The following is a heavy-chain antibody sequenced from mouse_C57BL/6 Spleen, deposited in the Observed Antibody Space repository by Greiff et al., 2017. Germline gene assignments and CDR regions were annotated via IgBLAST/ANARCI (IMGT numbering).Heavy chain of an antibody. CDR2: ISDGGSYT. J-gene: IGHJ3*01. CDR1: GFTFSSYA. V-gene: IGHV5-4*01. Sequence: DVQLVESGGGLVKPGGSLKLSCAASGFTFSSYAMSWVRQTPEKRLEWVATISDGGSYTYYPDNVKGRFTISRDNAKNNLYLQMSHLKSEDTAMYYCATREFAYWGQGTLVTVSA. CDR3: ATREFAY.